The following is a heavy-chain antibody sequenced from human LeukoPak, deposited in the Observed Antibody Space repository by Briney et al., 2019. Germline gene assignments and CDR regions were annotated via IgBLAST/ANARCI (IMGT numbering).Heavy chain of an antibody. V-gene: IGHV3-30-3*01. CDR1: GFSFRLYP. CDR3: ARGRGVTIFGVVISSIGWFDP. Sequence: QAGGSLRLSCAASGFSFRLYPMHWVRQAPGKGLEWVAVISYDGSKKYYADSVKGRFTISRDNSKNTLYVEMSSLRAEDTAVYYCARGRGVTIFGVVISSIGWFDPWGQGTLVTVSS. D-gene: IGHD3-3*01. CDR2: ISYDGSKK. J-gene: IGHJ5*02.